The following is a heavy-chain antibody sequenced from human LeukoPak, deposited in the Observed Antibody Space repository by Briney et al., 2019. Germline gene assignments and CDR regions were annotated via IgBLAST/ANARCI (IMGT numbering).Heavy chain of an antibody. CDR3: ARDLEGFGNLGH. V-gene: IGHV4-4*07. CDR2: IYTSGST. CDR1: GGSFSGYY. D-gene: IGHD3-10*01. Sequence: SETLSLTCAVYGGSFSGYYWSWIRRPAGKGLEWIGRIYTSGSTNYNPSLKSRVTMSVDTSKNQFSLKLSSVTAADTAVYYCARDLEGFGNLGHWGQGTLVTVSS. J-gene: IGHJ4*02.